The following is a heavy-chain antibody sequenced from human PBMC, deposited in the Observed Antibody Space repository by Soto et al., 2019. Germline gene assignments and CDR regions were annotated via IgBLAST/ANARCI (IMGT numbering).Heavy chain of an antibody. D-gene: IGHD5-12*01. Sequence: QVQLVQSGPEVQKPGSSVKVSCRASGGTFGSYAISWVRQAPGQGLEWMGRIIPMFGTTKYAQRFQGRVAITADRSTNTAYIEGSSLRSADTAVYYCARAVPDGEYSGNSYYAMDVWGQGTAVTVSS. V-gene: IGHV1-69*06. CDR3: ARAVPDGEYSGNSYYAMDV. J-gene: IGHJ6*02. CDR2: IIPMFGTT. CDR1: GGTFGSYA.